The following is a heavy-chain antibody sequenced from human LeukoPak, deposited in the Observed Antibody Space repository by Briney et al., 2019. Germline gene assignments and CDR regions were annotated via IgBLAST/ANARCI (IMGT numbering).Heavy chain of an antibody. CDR2: IYYSGST. D-gene: IGHD2-15*01. CDR1: GGSIGSSSYY. CDR3: ARGLRCSGGSCYLNFDY. V-gene: IGHV4-39*01. Sequence: PSETLSLTCTVSGGSIGSSSYYWGWIRQPPGKGLEWIGSIYYSGSTYYNPSLKSRVTISVDTSKNQFSLKLSSVTAADTAVYYCARGLRCSGGSCYLNFDYWGQGTLVTVSS. J-gene: IGHJ4*02.